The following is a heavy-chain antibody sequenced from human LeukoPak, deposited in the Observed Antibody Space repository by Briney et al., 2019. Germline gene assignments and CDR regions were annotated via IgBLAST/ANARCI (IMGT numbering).Heavy chain of an antibody. Sequence: PSETLSLTCAVSGGSISSYYWSWIRQPPGKGLEWIGYIYYSGSTNYNPSLKSRVTISVDTSKNQFSLKLSSVTAADTAVYYCARCITGTTLGAFDIWGQGTMVTVSS. D-gene: IGHD1-7*01. CDR2: IYYSGST. CDR3: ARCITGTTLGAFDI. J-gene: IGHJ3*02. CDR1: GGSISSYY. V-gene: IGHV4-59*01.